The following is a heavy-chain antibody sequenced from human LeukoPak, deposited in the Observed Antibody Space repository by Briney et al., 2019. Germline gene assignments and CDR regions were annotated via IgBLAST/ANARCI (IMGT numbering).Heavy chain of an antibody. CDR1: GGSISSNY. Sequence: SETLSLTCAVSGGSISSNYWSWIRQPPGKGLEWIGFIYYSGSTNYNPSLKSRVTISVDTSKNHFSLKLNSLTAADTAVYYCARLLDYDTSGYPDTFDIWGQGTMVTVSS. J-gene: IGHJ3*02. CDR2: IYYSGST. CDR3: ARLLDYDTSGYPDTFDI. V-gene: IGHV4-59*01. D-gene: IGHD3-22*01.